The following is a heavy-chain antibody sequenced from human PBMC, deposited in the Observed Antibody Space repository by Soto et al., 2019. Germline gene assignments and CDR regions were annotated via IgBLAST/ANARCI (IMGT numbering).Heavy chain of an antibody. Sequence: EVQLLESGGGLVQPGGSLRLSCAASGFTFSSYAMSWVRQAPGKGLEWVSAISGSGGSTYYADSVKGRFTISRDNSKNTMYLQMNSLRAAATAVYYCAKGLDIRFPISDYWGKGTLVTVSS. V-gene: IGHV3-23*01. CDR1: GFTFSSYA. J-gene: IGHJ4*02. D-gene: IGHD3-3*01. CDR2: ISGSGGST. CDR3: AKGLDIRFPISDY.